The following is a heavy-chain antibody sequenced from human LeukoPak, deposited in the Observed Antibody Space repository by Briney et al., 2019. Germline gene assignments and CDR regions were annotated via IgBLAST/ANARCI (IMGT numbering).Heavy chain of an antibody. CDR2: IYYSGST. D-gene: IGHD3-9*01. V-gene: IGHV4-59*01. CDR1: GGSISSYY. CDR3: ARVRNYDILTGYSPNWFDP. Sequence: SETLSLTCTVSGGSISSYYWSWIRQPPGKGLEWIGYIYYSGSTNYNPSLKSRVTISVDTSKNQFSLKLNSVTAADTAVYYCARVRNYDILTGYSPNWFDPWGQGTLVTVSS. J-gene: IGHJ5*02.